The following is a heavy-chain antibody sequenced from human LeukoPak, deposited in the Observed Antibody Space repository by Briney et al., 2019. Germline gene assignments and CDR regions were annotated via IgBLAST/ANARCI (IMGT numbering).Heavy chain of an antibody. D-gene: IGHD3-22*01. Sequence: SETLSLTCAVYGGSFSGYYWSWIRQPPGKGLEWIGEISHSGSTKYNPSLKSRVTISGDTSKNQFSLKLRSVTAADTAVYYCARALVRYYYDSSGYYAHFDYWGQGTLVTVSS. J-gene: IGHJ4*02. CDR2: ISHSGST. CDR3: ARALVRYYYDSSGYYAHFDY. V-gene: IGHV4-34*01. CDR1: GGSFSGYY.